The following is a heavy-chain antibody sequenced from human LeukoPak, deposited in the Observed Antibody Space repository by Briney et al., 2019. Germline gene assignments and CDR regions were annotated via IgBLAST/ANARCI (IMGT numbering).Heavy chain of an antibody. CDR3: VRRDIYTTSSWGAFDI. V-gene: IGHV3-23*01. D-gene: IGHD6-6*01. CDR2: ISATGGEI. J-gene: IGHJ3*02. CDR1: GFTFSRYV. Sequence: GGPLRLSCAGSGFTFSRYVMNWVRQVPGRRPDWVSSISATGGEIFYADSVKGRFTISRDNSNNMVYLQMDSLRTDDTALYYCVRRDIYTTSSWGAFDIWGQGTLVTVSS.